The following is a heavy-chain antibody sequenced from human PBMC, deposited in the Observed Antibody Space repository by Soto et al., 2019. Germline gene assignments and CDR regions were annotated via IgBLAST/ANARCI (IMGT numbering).Heavy chain of an antibody. CDR1: GGSISSGGYY. V-gene: IGHV4-31*03. CDR3: ARDPGEYYYGMDV. D-gene: IGHD3-10*01. Sequence: SETLSLTCTVSGGSISSGGYYWSWIRQHPGKGLEWIGYIYYSGSTYYNPSLKSRVTISVDTSKNQFSLKLSSVTAADTAVYYCARDPGEYYYGMDVWGQGTTVTVSS. CDR2: IYYSGST. J-gene: IGHJ6*02.